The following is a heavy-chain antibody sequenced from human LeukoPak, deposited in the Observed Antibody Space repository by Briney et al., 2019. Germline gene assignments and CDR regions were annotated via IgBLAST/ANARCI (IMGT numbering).Heavy chain of an antibody. CDR3: ATTQYDILTGYPLPYYFDY. D-gene: IGHD3-9*01. J-gene: IGHJ4*02. V-gene: IGHV1-24*01. CDR1: GYTLTELS. Sequence: APVKVSCKVSGYTLTELSMHWVRQAPGKGLEWMGGFDPEDGETIYAQKFQGRVTMTEDTSTDTAYMELSSLRSEDTAVYYCATTQYDILTGYPLPYYFDYWGQGTLVTVSS. CDR2: FDPEDGET.